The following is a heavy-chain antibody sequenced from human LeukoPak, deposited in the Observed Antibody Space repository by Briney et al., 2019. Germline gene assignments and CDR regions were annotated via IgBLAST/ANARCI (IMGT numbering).Heavy chain of an antibody. Sequence: GASVKVSCKASGYTFTSYDINWVRQATEQGLEWMGWMNPNSGNTGYAQKFQGRVTMTRNTSISTAYMELSSLRSEDAAVYYCARGRGGRSITIFGVVRGGYGMDVWGQGTTVTVSS. CDR3: ARGRGGRSITIFGVVRGGYGMDV. J-gene: IGHJ6*02. CDR2: MNPNSGNT. V-gene: IGHV1-8*01. CDR1: GYTFTSYD. D-gene: IGHD3-3*01.